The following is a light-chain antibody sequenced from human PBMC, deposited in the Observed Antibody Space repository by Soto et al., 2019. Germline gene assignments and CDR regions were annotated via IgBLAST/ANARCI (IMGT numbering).Light chain of an antibody. CDR1: QGVTTN. CDR3: QQYNDWPRRLT. J-gene: IGKJ4*01. Sequence: EIVMTQSPATLSVSPGERATLSCRAGQGVTTNFAWYQQKSGQSPRLLIYDVSIRATGVPARFSATGSETDFTLTISSLQSEDFAVYYCQQYNDWPRRLTFGGGTKVDIK. CDR2: DVS. V-gene: IGKV3-15*01.